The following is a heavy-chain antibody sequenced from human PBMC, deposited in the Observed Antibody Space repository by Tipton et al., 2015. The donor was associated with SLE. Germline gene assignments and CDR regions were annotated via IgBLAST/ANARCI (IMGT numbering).Heavy chain of an antibody. Sequence: TLSLTCAVYGGSFSGYYWSWIRQPPGKGLEWIGEINHSGSTNYNPSLKSRVTISVDTSKNQFSLKLSSVTAADTAVYYCARAYCSSTSCYGPGYYDMDVWGKGTTVTVSS. J-gene: IGHJ6*03. V-gene: IGHV4-34*01. CDR1: GGSFSGYY. CDR3: ARAYCSSTSCYGPGYYDMDV. CDR2: INHSGST. D-gene: IGHD2-2*01.